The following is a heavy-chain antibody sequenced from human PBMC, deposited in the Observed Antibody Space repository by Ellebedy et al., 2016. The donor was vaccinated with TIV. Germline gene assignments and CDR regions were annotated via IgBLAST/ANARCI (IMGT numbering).Heavy chain of an antibody. V-gene: IGHV3-15*01. CDR3: TTAPDY. J-gene: IGHJ4*02. CDR2: IKSKTDGGTT. Sequence: PGGSLRLSCVASGLTFDKAWLTWVRQPPGKGLEWFGRIKSKTDGGTTDYAAPVKCRFTISRDDSKNTLYLQMNSLKTEDTAVYYCTTAPDYWGQGTLVTVSS. CDR1: GLTFDKAW.